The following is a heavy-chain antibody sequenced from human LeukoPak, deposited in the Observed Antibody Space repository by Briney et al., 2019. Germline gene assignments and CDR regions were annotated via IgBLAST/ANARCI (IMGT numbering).Heavy chain of an antibody. D-gene: IGHD3-10*02. Sequence: GGSLRLSCAASGFTFRDYYMSWIRQAPGKGLEWVSYISSGGRTIYYADSVKGRFTISRDNGKNSLYLQMNSLRAEDTAVYYCAELGITMIGGVWGKGTTVTISS. CDR3: AELGITMIGGV. CDR2: ISSGGRTI. V-gene: IGHV3-11*04. CDR1: GFTFRDYY. J-gene: IGHJ6*04.